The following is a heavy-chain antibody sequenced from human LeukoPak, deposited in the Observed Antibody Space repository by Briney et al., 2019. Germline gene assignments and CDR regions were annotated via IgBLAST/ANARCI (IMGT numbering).Heavy chain of an antibody. J-gene: IGHJ6*02. V-gene: IGHV3-30-3*01. CDR2: ISYDGSNK. CDR1: GFTFSSYA. D-gene: IGHD2-21*01. Sequence: PGGSLRLSCAASGFTFSSYAMHWVRQAPGKGLEWVAVISYDGSNKYYADSVKGRFTISRDNSKNTLYLQMNSLRAEDTAVYYCARDFVALLLVYGMDVWGQGTTVTVSS. CDR3: ARDFVALLLVYGMDV.